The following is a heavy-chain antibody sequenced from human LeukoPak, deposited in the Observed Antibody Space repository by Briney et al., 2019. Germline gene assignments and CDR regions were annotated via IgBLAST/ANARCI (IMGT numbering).Heavy chain of an antibody. V-gene: IGHV3-7*01. Sequence: GGSLRLSCAASGFTFSNYWMSWVRQAPGKGLEWVANIKQDGSEKYYVDSVKGRFTISRDNAKNSLYLQMNSLRAEDTAVYYCARDRIRHFDYWGQGTLVTVSS. D-gene: IGHD3-3*02. CDR2: IKQDGSEK. J-gene: IGHJ4*02. CDR1: GFTFSNYW. CDR3: ARDRIRHFDY.